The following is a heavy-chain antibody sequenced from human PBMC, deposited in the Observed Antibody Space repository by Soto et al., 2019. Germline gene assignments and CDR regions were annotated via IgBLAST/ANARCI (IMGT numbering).Heavy chain of an antibody. V-gene: IGHV3-23*01. J-gene: IGHJ4*02. CDR1: GFTFSSYA. CDR3: ARYTYSSGWYAGRGAWKDGATSHFPQFDY. CDR2: ISGSGGST. Sequence: EVQLLESGGGLVQPGGSLRLSCAASGFTFSSYAMSWVRQAPGKGLEWVSAISGSGGSTYYADSVKGRFTISRDNSKNTLYLQMNSLGAEDTAVYYCARYTYSSGWYAGRGAWKDGATSHFPQFDYWGQGTLVTVSS. D-gene: IGHD6-19*01.